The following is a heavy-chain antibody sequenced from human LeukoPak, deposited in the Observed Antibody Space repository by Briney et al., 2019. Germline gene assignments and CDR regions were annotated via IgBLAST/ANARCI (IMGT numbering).Heavy chain of an antibody. V-gene: IGHV4-31*03. D-gene: IGHD5-24*01. Sequence: PSETLSLTCPVSSGSISSGVYYWSWIRQHPGKGLEWIGYIYYSGSTYYNPSLKSRVTISVDTSKNQFSLKLSPVTAADTAVYYCARGVRWLQLSHFDYWGQGTLVTVSS. J-gene: IGHJ4*02. CDR1: SGSISSGVYY. CDR3: ARGVRWLQLSHFDY. CDR2: IYYSGST.